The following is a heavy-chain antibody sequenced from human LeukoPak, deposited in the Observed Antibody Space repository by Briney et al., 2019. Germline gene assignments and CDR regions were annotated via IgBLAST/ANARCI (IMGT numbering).Heavy chain of an antibody. CDR2: ISAYNGNT. Sequence: ASVKVSCKASGYTFTRYAISWVRQAPGQGLEWMGWISAYNGNTNYAQKLQGRVTMTTDTSTSTAYMELRSLRSDDTAVYYCARGDCSGGSCYSRFDPWGQGTLVTVSS. CDR1: GYTFTRYA. D-gene: IGHD2-15*01. J-gene: IGHJ5*02. CDR3: ARGDCSGGSCYSRFDP. V-gene: IGHV1-18*01.